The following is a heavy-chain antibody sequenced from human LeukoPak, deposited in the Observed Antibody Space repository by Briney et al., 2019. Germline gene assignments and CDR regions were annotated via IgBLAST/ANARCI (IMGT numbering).Heavy chain of an antibody. D-gene: IGHD2-2*01. J-gene: IGHJ4*02. Sequence: GGSLRLSCAASGFTFSSYSMNWVRQAPGKGLEWVSSISSSSSYIYYADSVKGRFTISRDSAKNSLYLQMNSLRAEDTAVYYCARDEKSTSCPYDYWGQGTLVTVSS. V-gene: IGHV3-21*01. CDR3: ARDEKSTSCPYDY. CDR2: ISSSSSYI. CDR1: GFTFSSYS.